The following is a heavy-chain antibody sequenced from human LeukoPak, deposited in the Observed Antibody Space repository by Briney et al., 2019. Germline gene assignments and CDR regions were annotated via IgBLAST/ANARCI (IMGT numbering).Heavy chain of an antibody. V-gene: IGHV1-2*02. Sequence: VASVKVSCKASGYTFTGYYIHWVRQAPGQGLEWMGWINPISGGTNDAQKFQGRVTMPRHTSISTAYMELSRPRSDDTAVYYCARVNSGCDLEDYWGEGTLVTVSS. CDR2: INPISGGT. J-gene: IGHJ4*02. CDR1: GYTFTGYY. CDR3: ARVNSGCDLEDY. D-gene: IGHD5-12*01.